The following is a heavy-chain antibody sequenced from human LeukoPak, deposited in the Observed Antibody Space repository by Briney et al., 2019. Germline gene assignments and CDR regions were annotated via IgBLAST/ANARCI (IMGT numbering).Heavy chain of an antibody. Sequence: PGGSLRLSCAASGFTFSSYSMNWVRQAPGKGLEWVSYISSSSSTIYYADSVKGRFTISRDNAKNSLYLQMNSLRAEDTAVYYCARWADLDAFDIWGQGTMVTVSS. CDR2: ISSSSSTI. J-gene: IGHJ3*02. CDR1: GFTFSSYS. CDR3: ARWADLDAFDI. V-gene: IGHV3-48*01.